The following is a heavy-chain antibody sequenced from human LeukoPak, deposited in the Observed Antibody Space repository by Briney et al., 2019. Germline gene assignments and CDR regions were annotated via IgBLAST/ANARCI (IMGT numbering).Heavy chain of an antibody. V-gene: IGHV3-23*01. CDR1: GFTFSSYA. CDR3: AKELGYCSSTSCSPFDY. Sequence: GGSLRLSCAASGFTFSSYAMRWVRQAPGKGLEWVSAISGSGGSTYYADSVKGRFTISRENSKNTLYLQMNSLRAEDTAVYYCAKELGYCSSTSCSPFDYWGQGTLVTVSS. D-gene: IGHD2-2*01. CDR2: ISGSGGST. J-gene: IGHJ4*02.